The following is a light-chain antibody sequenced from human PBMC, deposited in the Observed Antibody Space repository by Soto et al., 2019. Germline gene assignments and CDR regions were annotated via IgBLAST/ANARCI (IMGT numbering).Light chain of an antibody. J-gene: IGKJ5*01. V-gene: IGKV1-9*01. Sequence: DIKMTQSPSTLSASVGARLTMTGRASQGISSFLAWYQQKPGKAPKPLIYDAYTLQNGVTSRFSGSGSGTDFTLTISSLQPEDSATYYCQQLHSYPVTVGHGTRLEIK. CDR2: DAY. CDR1: QGISSF. CDR3: QQLHSYPVT.